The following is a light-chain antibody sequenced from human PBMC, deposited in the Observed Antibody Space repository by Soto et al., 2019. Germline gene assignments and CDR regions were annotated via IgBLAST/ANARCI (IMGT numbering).Light chain of an antibody. CDR3: QQRSDWPPSLT. CDR1: QRVRTS. CDR2: GAS. Sequence: PGERATLSCRASQRVRTSLAWYQQKPGQAPRLLIYGASNRATGIPARFSGSGSGTDFTLTISSLEPEDSAVYYCQQRSDWPPSLTFGGGTKVEIK. V-gene: IGKV3-11*01. J-gene: IGKJ4*01.